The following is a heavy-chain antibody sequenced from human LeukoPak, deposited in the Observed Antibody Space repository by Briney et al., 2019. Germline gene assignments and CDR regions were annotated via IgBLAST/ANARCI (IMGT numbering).Heavy chain of an antibody. CDR2: IIPIFGTA. V-gene: IGHV1-69*06. CDR1: GGTLSSYA. CDR3: ARVYDSSGYYHPYDY. D-gene: IGHD3-22*01. Sequence: GASVKVSCKASGGTLSSYAISWVRQAPGQGLEWMGGIIPIFGTANYAQKFQGRVTITADKSTSTAYMELSSLRSEDTAVYYCARVYDSSGYYHPYDYWGQGTLVTVSS. J-gene: IGHJ4*02.